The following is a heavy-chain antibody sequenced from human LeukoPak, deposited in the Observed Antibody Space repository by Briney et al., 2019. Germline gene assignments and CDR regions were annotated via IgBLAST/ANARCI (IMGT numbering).Heavy chain of an antibody. V-gene: IGHV3-48*01. J-gene: IGHJ4*02. D-gene: IGHD3-10*01. CDR2: ISSSSTI. Sequence: GGSLRLSCAASGFTFSSYSMNWVRQAPGKGLEWVSYISSSSTIYYADSVKGRFTISRDNAKNSLYLQMNSLRAEDTAVYYCARAKGFPPLGDYWGQGTLVTVSS. CDR1: GFTFSSYS. CDR3: ARAKGFPPLGDY.